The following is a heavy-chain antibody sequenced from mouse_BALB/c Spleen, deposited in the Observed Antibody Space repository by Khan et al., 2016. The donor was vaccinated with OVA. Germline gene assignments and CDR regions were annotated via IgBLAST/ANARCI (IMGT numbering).Heavy chain of an antibody. Sequence: EVQLQESGPGLVKPSQSLSLTCTVTGYSITSDYAWNWIRQFPGNKLEWMGYISYSGSTSYNPSLKSRISITRDTSKNQFFLQLNSVTTEDTATYYRARSLIYYYGSSPYWGQGTLVTVSA. CDR2: ISYSGST. CDR1: GYSITSDYA. CDR3: ARSLIYYYGSSPY. J-gene: IGHJ3*01. D-gene: IGHD1-1*01. V-gene: IGHV3-2*02.